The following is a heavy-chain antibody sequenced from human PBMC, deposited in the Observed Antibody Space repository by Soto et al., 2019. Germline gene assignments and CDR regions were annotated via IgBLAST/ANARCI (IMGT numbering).Heavy chain of an antibody. Sequence: LSLTCTVSGGSISSGGYYWSWIRQHPGKGLEWIGYIYYSGSTYYNPSLKSRVTISVDTSKNQFSLKLSSVTAADTAMYYCASGYYGSGSYSGWFDPWGQGTLVTVSS. CDR2: IYYSGST. D-gene: IGHD3-10*01. J-gene: IGHJ5*02. CDR3: ASGYYGSGSYSGWFDP. V-gene: IGHV4-31*03. CDR1: GGSISSGGYY.